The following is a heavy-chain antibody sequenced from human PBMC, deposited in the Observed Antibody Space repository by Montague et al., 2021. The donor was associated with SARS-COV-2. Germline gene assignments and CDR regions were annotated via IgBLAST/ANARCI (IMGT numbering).Heavy chain of an antibody. V-gene: IGHV4-59*02. CDR1: GDSVNRNY. CDR3: AKAFRGYGGDFDS. CDR2: IFYSGST. J-gene: IGHJ4*02. Sequence: SETLSLTCSVSGDSVNRNYWSWVRQPPGKGLEWLGYIFYSGSTYNPSLNSRVTMSLDTSKNHFSLNLISVTAADTAVYYCAKAFRGYGGDFDSWGQGTLVIVSS. D-gene: IGHD4-23*01.